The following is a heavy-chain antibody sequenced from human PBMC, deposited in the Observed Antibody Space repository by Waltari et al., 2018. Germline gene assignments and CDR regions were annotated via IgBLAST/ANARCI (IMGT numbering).Heavy chain of an antibody. Sequence: QVTLRESGPALVKPTQTLTLTCTFSGFSLSTSGMCVSWIRQPPGKALEWLARIDWDDDKYYSTSLKTRLTISKDTSKNQVVLTMTNRDPVATATYYWARLFFYYDSSVYFDYWAREPWSPSPQ. V-gene: IGHV2-70*15. CDR3: ARLFFYYDSSVYFDY. CDR1: GFSLSTSGMC. J-gene: IGHJ4*02. CDR2: IDWDDDK. D-gene: IGHD3-22*01.